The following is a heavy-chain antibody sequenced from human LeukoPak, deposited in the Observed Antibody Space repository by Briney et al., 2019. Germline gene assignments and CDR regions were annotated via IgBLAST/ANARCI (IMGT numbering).Heavy chain of an antibody. D-gene: IGHD2-2*01. Sequence: SETLSLTCTVSGGSINKNASYWTWVRQHPGKGLEWLGYIYHSGSTYYNPSLKSRFSMSVDTSKNQFSLKVNAVTAADTAVYYCARGMYSTTWLGVVYFDYWGQGTPVTVSS. CDR2: IYHSGST. V-gene: IGHV4-31*03. CDR3: ARGMYSTTWLGVVYFDY. J-gene: IGHJ4*02. CDR1: GGSINKNASY.